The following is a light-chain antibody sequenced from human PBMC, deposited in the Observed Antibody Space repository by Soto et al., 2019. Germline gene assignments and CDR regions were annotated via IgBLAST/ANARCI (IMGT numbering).Light chain of an antibody. Sequence: LTQSPGTLSLSTGERATLSCRASQTVRNNYLAWYQQKPGQAPRLLIYDASSRATGIPDRFSGGGSGTDFTLTISRLEPEDFAVYYCQQYGSSPGITFGPRTKVDIK. V-gene: IGKV3-20*01. J-gene: IGKJ3*01. CDR3: QQYGSSPGIT. CDR2: DAS. CDR1: QTVRNNY.